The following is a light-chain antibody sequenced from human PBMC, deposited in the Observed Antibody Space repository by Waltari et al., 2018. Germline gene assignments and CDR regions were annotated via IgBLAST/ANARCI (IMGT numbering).Light chain of an antibody. J-gene: IGLJ1*01. CDR1: SSNIDTHS. CDR3: AAWDDSLSGLYV. CDR2: RNN. Sequence: QSVLTQPPSASGTPGQRVTISCSGSSSNIDTHSVYVFQRLPGTAPRLLIYRNNQRPSGVPDRFSGSKSGTSASLAISGLRSDDEADYYCAAWDDSLSGLYVFGTGTKVTVL. V-gene: IGLV1-47*01.